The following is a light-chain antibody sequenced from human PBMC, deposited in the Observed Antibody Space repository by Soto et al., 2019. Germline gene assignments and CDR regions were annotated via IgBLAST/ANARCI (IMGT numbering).Light chain of an antibody. V-gene: IGKV1-5*01. CDR1: QDISGW. CDR3: QHYSTRSGVT. J-gene: IGKJ4*01. Sequence: IQMTQSPSTLSASVGDRVIITCRASQDISGWLAWYQQKPGKAPKLLVFDASSLEDGVPPRFSGSGSGTEFTLTVSNLQSDDFATYYCQHYSTRSGVTFGGGTKVDIK. CDR2: DAS.